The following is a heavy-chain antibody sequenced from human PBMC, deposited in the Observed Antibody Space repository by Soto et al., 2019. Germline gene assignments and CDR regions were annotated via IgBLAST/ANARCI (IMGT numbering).Heavy chain of an antibody. D-gene: IGHD2-15*01. CDR1: GGTFSSYT. J-gene: IGHJ4*02. Sequence: SVKVSCKASGGTFSSYTISWVRQAPGQGLEWMGRIIPILGIANYAQKFQGRVTITADKSTSTAYMELSSLRSEDTAVYYCAREGPYCSGGSCYADSHYWGQGTLVTVSS. V-gene: IGHV1-69*04. CDR3: AREGPYCSGGSCYADSHY. CDR2: IIPILGIA.